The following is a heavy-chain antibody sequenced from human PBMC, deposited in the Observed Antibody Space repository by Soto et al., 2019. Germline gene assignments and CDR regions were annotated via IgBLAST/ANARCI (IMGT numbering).Heavy chain of an antibody. CDR2: INAGNGNT. J-gene: IGHJ3*02. CDR3: AREVREWFGELSPYAFDI. V-gene: IGHV1-3*01. Sequence: ASVKVSCKASGYTFTSYAMHWVRQAPGQRLEWMGWINAGNGNTKYSQKFQGRVTITADKSTSTAYMELSSLRSEDTAVYYCAREVREWFGELSPYAFDIWGQGTMVTVSS. CDR1: GYTFTSYA. D-gene: IGHD3-10*01.